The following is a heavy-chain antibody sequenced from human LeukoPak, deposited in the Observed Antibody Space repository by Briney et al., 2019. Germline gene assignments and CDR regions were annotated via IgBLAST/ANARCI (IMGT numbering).Heavy chain of an antibody. CDR1: GGSISSYY. J-gene: IGHJ4*02. D-gene: IGHD3-10*01. CDR2: IYYSGST. CDR3: ARETMARGVITDDY. V-gene: IGHV4-59*01. Sequence: PSETLSLTCTVSGGSISSYYWSWIRQPPGKGLEWIGYIYYSGSTNYNPSLKSRVTISVDTSKNQFSLKLSSVTAADTAVYYCARETMARGVITDDYWGQGTLVAVSS.